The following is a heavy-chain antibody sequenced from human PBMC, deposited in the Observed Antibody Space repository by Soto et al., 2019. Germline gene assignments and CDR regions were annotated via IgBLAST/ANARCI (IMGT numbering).Heavy chain of an antibody. CDR2: ISPDGSTT. V-gene: IGHV3-74*01. CDR3: TRVSSGSSGLFDY. J-gene: IGHJ4*02. D-gene: IGHD1-26*01. CDR1: GFTISNYW. Sequence: EVQLVEAGGDLVQPGGSRRLSCVASGFTISNYWMHWVRQAPGKGLIWVSRISPDGSTTNYADSVKGRFTISRDNAKNKLYLQMDSLRAEDTALYYCTRVSSGSSGLFDYWGQGTLVTVSS.